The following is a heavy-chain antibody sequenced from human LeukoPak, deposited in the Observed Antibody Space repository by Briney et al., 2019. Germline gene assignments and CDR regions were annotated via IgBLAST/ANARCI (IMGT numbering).Heavy chain of an antibody. J-gene: IGHJ6*02. CDR1: GFTVSSNY. CDR3: ASAQYYYYYGMDV. Sequence: GGSLRLSCAASGFTVSSNYMSWVRQAPGMGLEWVSVIYSGGSTYYADSVKGRFTISRDNSKSTLYLQMNNLRAEDTAVYYCASAQYYYYYGMDVWGQGTTVTVSS. CDR2: IYSGGST. V-gene: IGHV3-66*01.